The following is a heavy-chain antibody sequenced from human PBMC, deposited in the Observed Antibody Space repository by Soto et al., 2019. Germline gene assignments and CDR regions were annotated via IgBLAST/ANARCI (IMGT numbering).Heavy chain of an antibody. D-gene: IGHD1-26*01. J-gene: IGHJ5*02. Sequence: ASVKVSCKASGYSCTSFDIHWVRQATGQGLEWMGWMDPDNGNTGYAQKFQGRVTMTRNTSINTAYLDLSSMTSDDTAVYYCVRGRPHSGIYRGDAWGQGTLVTACS. CDR2: MDPDNGNT. CDR3: VRGRPHSGIYRGDA. V-gene: IGHV1-8*01. CDR1: GYSCTSFD.